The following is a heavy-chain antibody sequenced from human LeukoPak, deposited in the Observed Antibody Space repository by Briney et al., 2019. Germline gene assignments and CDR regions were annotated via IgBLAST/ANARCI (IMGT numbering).Heavy chain of an antibody. J-gene: IGHJ5*02. V-gene: IGHV4-61*02. Sequence: SETLSLTCTVSGGSISSGSYFWSWIRQPAGKGLEWIGRIYTSGSTNYNPSLKSRVTISVDTSKNQFSLKLSSVTAADTAVYYCARDVWDYDILTGYYGNHWFDPWGQGTLVTVSS. CDR3: ARDVWDYDILTGYYGNHWFDP. D-gene: IGHD3-9*01. CDR2: IYTSGST. CDR1: GGSISSGSYF.